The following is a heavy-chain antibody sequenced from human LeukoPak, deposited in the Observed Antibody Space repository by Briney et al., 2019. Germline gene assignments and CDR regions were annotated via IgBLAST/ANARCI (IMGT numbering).Heavy chain of an antibody. Sequence: SVKVSCKASGGTFSSYAISWVRQAPGQGLEWMGRIIPILGIANYAQKFQGRVTITADKSTSTAYMELSSLRSEDTAVYYCARETHYYGSGSYYPPDYWGQGTLVTVSS. V-gene: IGHV1-69*04. CDR2: IIPILGIA. CDR3: ARETHYYGSGSYYPPDY. CDR1: GGTFSSYA. D-gene: IGHD3-10*01. J-gene: IGHJ4*02.